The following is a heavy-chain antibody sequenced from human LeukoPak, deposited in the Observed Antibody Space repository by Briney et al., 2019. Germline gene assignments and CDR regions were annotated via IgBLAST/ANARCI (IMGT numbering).Heavy chain of an antibody. D-gene: IGHD5-18*01. CDR2: ISGSGGST. Sequence: ETLSLTCTVSGGSISSSSYYWGWIRQPPGTGLEWVSAISGSGGSTYYADSVKGRFTISRDNSKNTLYLQMNSLRAEDTAVYYCAKNGGGYSYGYYYYYMDVWGKGTTVTVSS. J-gene: IGHJ6*03. CDR1: GGSISSSSYY. CDR3: AKNGGGYSYGYYYYYMDV. V-gene: IGHV3-23*01.